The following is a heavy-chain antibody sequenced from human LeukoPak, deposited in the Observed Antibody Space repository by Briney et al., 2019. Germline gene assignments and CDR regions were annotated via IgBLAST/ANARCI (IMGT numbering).Heavy chain of an antibody. CDR3: ARHDGPTVSTWFVP. CDR1: GASISSSSYF. Sequence: SETLSLTCTVSGASISSSSYFWGWIRQPPGKGLEWIGSMYYSGSTYYNPSLKSRVTISVDTSKNQFSLKLSSVTAADTAVYYCARHDGPTVSTWFVPWGQGTLVTVSS. D-gene: IGHD4-11*01. V-gene: IGHV4-39*01. CDR2: MYYSGST. J-gene: IGHJ5*02.